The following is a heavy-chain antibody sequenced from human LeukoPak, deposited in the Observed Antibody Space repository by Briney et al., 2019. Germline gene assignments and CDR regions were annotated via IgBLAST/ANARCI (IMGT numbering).Heavy chain of an antibody. Sequence: GGSLRLSCEASGFASSNHWMHWVRQPPGKGLVWVANINGDGSQLGYADSVKARFTVSRDNAKNTLYLHVNTLRAEDTAVYYCARDEVGAPPIDYWGQGALVTVSS. D-gene: IGHD1-26*01. J-gene: IGHJ4*02. V-gene: IGHV3-74*01. CDR2: INGDGSQL. CDR3: ARDEVGAPPIDY. CDR1: GFASSNHW.